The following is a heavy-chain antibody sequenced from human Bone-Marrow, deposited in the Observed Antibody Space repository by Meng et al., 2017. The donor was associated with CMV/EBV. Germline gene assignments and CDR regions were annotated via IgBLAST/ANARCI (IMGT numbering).Heavy chain of an antibody. CDR1: GGTFSSYT. CDR2: INPSGGST. V-gene: IGHV1-46*01. CDR3: AGRALGYCSSTSCYGYYYYGMDV. J-gene: IGHJ6*01. Sequence: ASVKVSCKASGGTFSSYTISWVRQAPGQGLEWMGIINPSGGSTSYAQKFQGRVTMTRDTSTSTVYMELSSLRSEDTAVYYCAGRALGYCSSTSCYGYYYYGMDVWGQGATVTGSS. D-gene: IGHD2-2*01.